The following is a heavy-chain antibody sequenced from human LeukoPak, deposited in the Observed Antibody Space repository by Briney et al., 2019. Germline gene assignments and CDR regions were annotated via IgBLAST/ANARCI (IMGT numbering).Heavy chain of an antibody. CDR1: GFTFSSYG. CDR2: IRYDGSNK. J-gene: IGHJ4*02. D-gene: IGHD6-13*01. Sequence: PGGSLRLSCAASGFTFSSYGMHWVRQAPGKGLEWVAFIRYDGSNKYYADSVKGRFTISRDNSKNTLYLQMNSLRAEDTAVYYCASLTTQVEVAAAANTPNSGYWGQGTLVTVSS. V-gene: IGHV3-30*02. CDR3: ASLTTQVEVAAAANTPNSGY.